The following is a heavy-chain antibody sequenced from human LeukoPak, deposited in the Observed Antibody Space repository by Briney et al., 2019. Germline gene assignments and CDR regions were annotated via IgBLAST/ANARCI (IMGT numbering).Heavy chain of an antibody. CDR1: GYTFTSYY. CDR2: INPSGGST. D-gene: IGHD3-16*02. J-gene: IGHJ4*02. V-gene: IGHV1-46*01. CDR3: ARDGPYDYVWGSYRFALPFDY. Sequence: ASVKVSCKASGYTFTSYYMHWVRQAPGQGLEWMGIINPSGGSTSYAQKFQGRVTMTRDMSTSTVYMELSSLRSEDTAVYYCARDGPYDYVWGSYRFALPFDYWGQGTLVTVSS.